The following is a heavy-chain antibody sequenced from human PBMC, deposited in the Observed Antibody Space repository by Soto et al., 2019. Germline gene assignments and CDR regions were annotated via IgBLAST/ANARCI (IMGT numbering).Heavy chain of an antibody. D-gene: IGHD2-15*01. CDR2: IWPAGSDR. Sequence: PVGSLRLSCTASGFTFSSKYMSWVRQAPGKGLEWVATIWPAGSDRKYVDSVKGRFTVSRDNAKSSLYLQMNSLRVDDTAMYYCASLLGIVTTFDYWGQGALVTVS. V-gene: IGHV3-7*01. CDR3: ASLLGIVTTFDY. CDR1: GFTFSSKY. J-gene: IGHJ4*02.